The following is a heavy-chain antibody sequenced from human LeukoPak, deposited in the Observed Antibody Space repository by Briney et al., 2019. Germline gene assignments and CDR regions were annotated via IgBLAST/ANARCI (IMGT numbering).Heavy chain of an antibody. V-gene: IGHV3-7*01. J-gene: IGHJ4*02. CDR2: IKQDGREK. CDR1: GFSFSNHW. CDR3: ARERVVTRYFDY. Sequence: GGSLRLSCAASGFSFSNHWMIWVRQAPGKGLEWVAKIKQDGREKYYADSVKGRFTISRDNAKNSLYLQMNSLRAEDTAVYYCARERVVTRYFDYWGQGTQVTVSS.